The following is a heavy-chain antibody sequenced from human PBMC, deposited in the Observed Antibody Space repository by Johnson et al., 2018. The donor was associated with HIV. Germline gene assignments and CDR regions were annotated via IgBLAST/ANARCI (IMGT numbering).Heavy chain of an antibody. V-gene: IGHV3-64*01. CDR2: ISSLGDNT. CDR1: GFTFSNAW. D-gene: IGHD1-1*01. Sequence: VQLVESGGGLVKPGGSLRLSCAASGFTFSNAWMSWVRQAPGKGLEHVSAISSLGDNTYYPNSVKGRFTVSRDNFKNTLYLQMGGLRADDMAVYYCARRRDSINNWQEPLDIWGQGTVVTVSS. CDR3: ARRRDSINNWQEPLDI. J-gene: IGHJ3*02.